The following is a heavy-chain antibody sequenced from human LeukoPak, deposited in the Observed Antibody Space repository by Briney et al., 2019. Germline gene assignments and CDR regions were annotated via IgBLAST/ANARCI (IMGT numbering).Heavy chain of an antibody. CDR1: GYPFSAHF. V-gene: IGHV7-4-1*02. D-gene: IGHD3-10*01. CDR3: VRGTPTPGMDY. CDR2: IDTTTGNP. Sequence: ASVKVSCKASGYPFSAHFLNWVRQAPGQGLEWMGNIDTTTGNPRYAQDFTGRFVFSLDTSVSTAYLQITSLKADDTAAYYCVRGTPTPGMDYWGQGTQVTVSS. J-gene: IGHJ4*02.